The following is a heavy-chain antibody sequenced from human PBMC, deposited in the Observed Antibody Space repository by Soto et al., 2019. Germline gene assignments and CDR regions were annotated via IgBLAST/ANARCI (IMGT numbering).Heavy chain of an antibody. D-gene: IGHD3-3*02. Sequence: EVQLVESGGGLVQPGGSLRLACVASGLTFSRNWMTWVRQAPGKGLEWVATIKYDGSEKSYVDSVKGRFTISRDNAKNSLSLQMNSLRAEDPAVYYCARVLSAFDYFDYWGQGTLVTVSS. CDR3: ARVLSAFDYFDY. CDR1: GLTFSRNW. V-gene: IGHV3-7*05. CDR2: IKYDGSEK. J-gene: IGHJ4*02.